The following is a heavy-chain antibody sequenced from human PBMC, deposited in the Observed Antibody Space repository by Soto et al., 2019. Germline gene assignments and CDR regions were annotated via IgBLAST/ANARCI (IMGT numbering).Heavy chain of an antibody. J-gene: IGHJ3*02. D-gene: IGHD6-19*01. Sequence: QVQLVQSGAEVKKPGASVKVSCKASGYTFTSYGISWVRQAPGQGLEWMGWISVHNGNTNYAQKLQGRVTMTTDTSTYTAYMDLRSLRSDDTAVYYCASNKYISSGWFSPDHAFDIWGQGTMVTVSS. CDR2: ISVHNGNT. CDR3: ASNKYISSGWFSPDHAFDI. CDR1: GYTFTSYG. V-gene: IGHV1-18*01.